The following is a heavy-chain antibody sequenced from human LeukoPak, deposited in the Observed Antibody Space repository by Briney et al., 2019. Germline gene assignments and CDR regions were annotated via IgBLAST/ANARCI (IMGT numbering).Heavy chain of an antibody. CDR2: ISYDGSNK. J-gene: IGHJ5*02. V-gene: IGHV3-30*03. D-gene: IGHD6-13*01. CDR1: GFTFSSYG. CDR3: ARDRKLGYSSSWFDP. Sequence: PGRSLRLSCAASGFTFSSYGMHWVCQAPGKGLEWVAVISYDGSNKYYADSVKGRFTISRDNSKNTLYLQMNSLRAEDTAVYYCARDRKLGYSSSWFDPWGQGTLVTVSS.